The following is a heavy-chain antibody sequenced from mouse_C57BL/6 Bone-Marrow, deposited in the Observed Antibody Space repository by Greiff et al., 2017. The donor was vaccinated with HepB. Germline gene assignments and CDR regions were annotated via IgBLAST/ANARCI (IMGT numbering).Heavy chain of an antibody. CDR3: ARGDYGSSHYFDY. Sequence: VQLQQSGPGLVKPSQSLSLTCSVTGYSITSGYYWNWIRQFPGNKLEWMGYISYDGSNNYNPSLKNRISITRDTSKNQFFLKLNSVTTEDTATYYCARGDYGSSHYFDYWGQGTTLTVSS. CDR2: ISYDGSN. J-gene: IGHJ2*01. V-gene: IGHV3-6*01. CDR1: GYSITSGYY. D-gene: IGHD1-1*01.